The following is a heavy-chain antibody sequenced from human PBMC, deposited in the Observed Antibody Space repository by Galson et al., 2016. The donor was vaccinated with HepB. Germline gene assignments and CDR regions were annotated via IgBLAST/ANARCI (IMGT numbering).Heavy chain of an antibody. V-gene: IGHV4-59*01. CDR2: IYYTGST. CDR1: GDSISTFY. Sequence: SETLSLTCNVSGDSISTFYWSWIRQPPGKGLEWIGYIYYTGSTNYNPSLKSRVVISVATTKNQFSLKVTSVPAADTAVYYCARGRPRNELSIDSWGQGTQVTVSS. CDR3: ARGRPRNELSIDS. J-gene: IGHJ4*02. D-gene: IGHD1-1*01.